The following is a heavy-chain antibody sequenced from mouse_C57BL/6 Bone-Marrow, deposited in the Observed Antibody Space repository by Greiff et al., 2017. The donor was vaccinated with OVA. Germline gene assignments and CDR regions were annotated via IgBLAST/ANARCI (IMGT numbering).Heavy chain of an antibody. D-gene: IGHD1-1*02. J-gene: IGHJ4*01. V-gene: IGHV1-39*01. CDR3: DEEGGVDY. Sequence: EVKLQQSGPELVKPGASVKISCKASGYSFTDYYMHWVKQSHGKSLEWIGVINPNYGVTSYNQKFKGKATLTVDQSSSTAYMQLSSLTSEDSAVYYCDEEGGVDYWGQGTSVTVSS. CDR1: GYSFTDYY. CDR2: INPNYGVT.